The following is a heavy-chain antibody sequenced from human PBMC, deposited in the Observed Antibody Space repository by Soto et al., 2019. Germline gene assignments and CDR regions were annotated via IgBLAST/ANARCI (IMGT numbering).Heavy chain of an antibody. CDR2: IYFSGST. J-gene: IGHJ5*02. V-gene: IGHV4-59*01. CDR3: ARDRERFDP. Sequence: SETLYLSCPFSGESLSSYYWSWIRQTPGKGLEWIGYIYFSGSTNYNPSLKSRVTISVDTSKNQFSLKLSSVTAADTAVYYCARDRERFDPWGQGTLVTVSS. D-gene: IGHD1-1*01. CDR1: GESLSSYY.